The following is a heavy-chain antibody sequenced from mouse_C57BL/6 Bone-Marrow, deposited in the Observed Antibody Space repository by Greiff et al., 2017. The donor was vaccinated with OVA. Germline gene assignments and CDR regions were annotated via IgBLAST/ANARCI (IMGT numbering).Heavy chain of an antibody. CDR2: ISSGSSTI. Sequence: EVMLVESGGGLVKPGGSLKLSCAASGFTFSDYGMHWVRQAPEKGLEWVAYISSGSSTIYYADTVKGRLTISRDNAKNTLFLQMTSLRSEDTAMYYCARITTVVERGYFDVWGTGTTVTVSS. CDR1: GFTFSDYG. J-gene: IGHJ1*03. V-gene: IGHV5-17*01. D-gene: IGHD1-1*01. CDR3: ARITTVVERGYFDV.